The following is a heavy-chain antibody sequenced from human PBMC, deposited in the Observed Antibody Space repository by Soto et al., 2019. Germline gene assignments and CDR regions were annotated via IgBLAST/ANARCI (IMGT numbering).Heavy chain of an antibody. V-gene: IGHV4-30-4*01. Sequence: SETLSLTCSVSGDSISSVDYFWAWIRQPPGQALEFIGYIYKSATTYYNPSFESRVAISLDTSKSQFSLDVTSVTAADTAVYFCARGRYCLTGRCFPNWFDSWGQGTLLTVSS. CDR1: GDSISSVDYF. CDR3: ARGRYCLTGRCFPNWFDS. CDR2: IYKSATT. D-gene: IGHD2-15*01. J-gene: IGHJ5*01.